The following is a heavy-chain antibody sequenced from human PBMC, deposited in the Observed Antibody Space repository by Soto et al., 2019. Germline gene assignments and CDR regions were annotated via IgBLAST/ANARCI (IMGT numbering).Heavy chain of an antibody. Sequence: ALVKVDCKASGYTFSSDGVSWGLQAPGQGLEWMGWISAYNGNTNYAQKLQGRVTMTTDTSTSTAYMELRSLRSDDTAVYYCARPQRITIFGVVVGNWFDPWGQGTLDTVSP. V-gene: IGHV1-18*01. CDR2: ISAYNGNT. CDR1: GYTFSSDG. J-gene: IGHJ5*02. CDR3: ARPQRITIFGVVVGNWFDP. D-gene: IGHD3-3*01.